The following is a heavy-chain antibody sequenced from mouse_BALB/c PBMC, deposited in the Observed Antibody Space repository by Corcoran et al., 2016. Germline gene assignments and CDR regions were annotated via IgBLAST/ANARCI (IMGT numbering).Heavy chain of an antibody. CDR3: ARLDY. V-gene: IGHV3-6*02. J-gene: IGHJ2*01. CDR1: GYSITSGYY. CDR2: ISYDGSN. Sequence: DVQLQESGPGLVKPSQSLSLTCSVTGYSITSGYYWNWLRQFPGNKLEWMGYISYDGSNNYNPSLKNRISITRDTSKNQFFLKLNYLTTEDTATYYGARLDYWGQGTTLTVSS.